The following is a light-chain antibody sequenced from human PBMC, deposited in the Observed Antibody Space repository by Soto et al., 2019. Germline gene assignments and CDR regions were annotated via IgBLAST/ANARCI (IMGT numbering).Light chain of an antibody. CDR3: AAWDDSLSGVV. Sequence: QAVVTQPPSASGTPGQRVTISCSGSSSNIGSNYVYWYQQLAGTAPKLLLHRNDQRPSGVPDRFSDSKSGTSASLAISGLRSEDEADYYCAAWDDSLSGVVFGGGTKVTVL. CDR2: RND. CDR1: SSNIGSNY. V-gene: IGLV1-47*01. J-gene: IGLJ2*01.